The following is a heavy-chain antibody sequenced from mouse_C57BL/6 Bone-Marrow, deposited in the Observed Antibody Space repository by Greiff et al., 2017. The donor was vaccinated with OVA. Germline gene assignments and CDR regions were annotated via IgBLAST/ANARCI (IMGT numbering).Heavy chain of an antibody. CDR3: VRHVTITTVVARDYYAMDY. Sequence: EVKLVESGGGLVQPKGSLKLSCAASGFSFNTYAMNWVRQAPGKGLEWVARIRSKSNNYATYYADSVKDRLTISRDDSEIMLYLQMNNLKTEDTAMYYCVRHVTITTVVARDYYAMDYWGQGTSVTVSS. CDR2: IRSKSNNYAT. V-gene: IGHV10-1*01. CDR1: GFSFNTYA. D-gene: IGHD1-1*01. J-gene: IGHJ4*01.